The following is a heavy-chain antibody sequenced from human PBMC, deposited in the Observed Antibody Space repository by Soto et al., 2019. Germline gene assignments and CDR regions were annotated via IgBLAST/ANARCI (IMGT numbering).Heavy chain of an antibody. J-gene: IGHJ6*04. V-gene: IGHV3-23*01. CDR1: GFTFSSYA. CDR3: EKDGPHGDYAHYNEGRDG. CDR2: ISGSGGST. Sequence: PGGSLRLSCAASGFTFSSYAMSCVRQAPGKGLEWVSAISGSGGSTYYADSVKGRFTISRDNSKNTLYLQMNSLRAEDTAVYYCEKDGPHGDYAHYNEGRDGWGKGTTVTV. D-gene: IGHD4-17*01.